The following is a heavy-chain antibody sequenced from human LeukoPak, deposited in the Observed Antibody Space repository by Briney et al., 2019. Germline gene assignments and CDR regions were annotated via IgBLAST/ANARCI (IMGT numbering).Heavy chain of an antibody. CDR3: AREGYCTNGVCYTRAFDI. Sequence: SVKVSCKASGGTFSSYAISWVRQAPGQGLEWMGRIIPIFGTANYAQKFQGRVTITTDESTSAAYMELSSLRSEDTAVYYCAREGYCTNGVCYTRAFDIWGQGTMVTVSS. J-gene: IGHJ3*02. D-gene: IGHD2-8*01. V-gene: IGHV1-69*05. CDR1: GGTFSSYA. CDR2: IIPIFGTA.